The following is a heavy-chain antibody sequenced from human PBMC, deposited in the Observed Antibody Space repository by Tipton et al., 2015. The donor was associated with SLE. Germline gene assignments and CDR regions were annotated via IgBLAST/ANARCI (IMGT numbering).Heavy chain of an antibody. CDR2: INSDGSST. J-gene: IGHJ6*02. V-gene: IGHV3-74*01. D-gene: IGHD5-12*01. Sequence: SLRLSCAASGFTFNSYWMHWVRQAPGKGLVWVSRINSDGSSTSYADSVKGRFTISRDNAKNTLYLQMNSLRAEDTAVYYCARDQDIVAAINPYYYYGMDVWGQGTTVTVSS. CDR3: ARDQDIVAAINPYYYYGMDV. CDR1: GFTFNSYW.